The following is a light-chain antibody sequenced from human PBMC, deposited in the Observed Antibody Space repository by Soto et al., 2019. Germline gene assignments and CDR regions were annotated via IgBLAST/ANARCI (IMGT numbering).Light chain of an antibody. CDR1: QSVSSSY. CDR2: GTS. Sequence: EIVLTQSPGTLSLSPGERATLSCRASQSVSSSYLAWYQQKPGQAPRLLIYGTSSRGTGIPDRISGSGSGTDFTLTISRLEPEDFAVYYCQQYSGSPWTFGQGTKVEIK. V-gene: IGKV3-20*01. CDR3: QQYSGSPWT. J-gene: IGKJ1*01.